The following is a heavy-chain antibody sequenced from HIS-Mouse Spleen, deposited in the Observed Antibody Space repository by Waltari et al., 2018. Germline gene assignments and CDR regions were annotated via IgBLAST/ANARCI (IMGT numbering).Heavy chain of an antibody. D-gene: IGHD6-13*01. CDR2: IFSNDEK. V-gene: IGHV2-26*01. CDR3: ARFPAPGIAAAGLYYFDY. Sequence: QVTLKESGPVLVKPTETLTLTCTVSGFSLSNARMGVSWIRQPPGKALEWLAHIFSNDEKSYSTSLKSRLTSSKDTSKSQVVLTMTNMDPVDTATYYCARFPAPGIAAAGLYYFDYWGLGTLVTVSS. CDR1: GFSLSNARMG. J-gene: IGHJ4*02.